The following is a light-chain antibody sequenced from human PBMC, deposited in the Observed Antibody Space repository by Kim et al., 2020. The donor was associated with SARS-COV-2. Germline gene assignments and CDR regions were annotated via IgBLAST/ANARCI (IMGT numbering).Light chain of an antibody. CDR1: NEDVRSYNL. CDR2: EVS. V-gene: IGLV2-23*02. J-gene: IGLJ7*01. CDR3: CSYAGSSTAV. Sequence: GQSSPISCTGTNEDVRSYNLVSWYQQHPGKAPKLMIYEVSKRPSGVSNRFSGSKSGNTASLTISGLQAEDEADYYCCSYAGSSTAVFGGGTQLTVL.